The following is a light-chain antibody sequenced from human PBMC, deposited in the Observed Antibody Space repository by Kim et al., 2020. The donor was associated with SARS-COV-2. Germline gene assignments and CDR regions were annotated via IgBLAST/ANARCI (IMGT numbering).Light chain of an antibody. Sequence: GQSVTISRTGSSSDIGDHNYVSWYQQHPGNVPKLIIYAVTRRPSGVPDRFSGSKSGNTASLTISGLQAEDEADYFCCSFAGSHILVFGGGTPDRP. CDR3: CSFAGSHILV. CDR1: SSDIGDHNY. J-gene: IGLJ2*01. CDR2: AVT. V-gene: IGLV2-11*01.